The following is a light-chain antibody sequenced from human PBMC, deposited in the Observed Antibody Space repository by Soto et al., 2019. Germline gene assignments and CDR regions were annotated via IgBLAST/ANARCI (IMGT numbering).Light chain of an antibody. CDR3: SSNRDWSTLFI. CDR1: SSDVGAYNY. J-gene: IGLJ1*01. V-gene: IGLV2-14*01. CDR2: EVT. Sequence: SVRTQPCSVSVYPSEVVTISYTGTSSDVGAYNYVSWYQHHPGKVPKLLIYEVTNRPSGVSDRFSGSKSGNTASLTISGLQAEDEADYYRSSNRDWSTLFIFGTGPKV.